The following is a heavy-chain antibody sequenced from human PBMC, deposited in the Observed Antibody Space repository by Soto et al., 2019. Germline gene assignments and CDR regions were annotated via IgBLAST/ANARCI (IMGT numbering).Heavy chain of an antibody. CDR1: GGSISSSSYY. J-gene: IGHJ5*02. V-gene: IGHV4-39*01. D-gene: IGHD2-2*01. CDR3: ARHLGDQSIIVEVPAAIPDNWFDP. Sequence: SETLSLTCTVSGGSISSSSYYWGWIRQPPGKGLEWIGSIYYSGSTYYNPSLKSRVTISVDTSKNQFSLKLSSVTAADTAVYYCARHLGDQSIIVEVPAAIPDNWFDPWGQGTLVTVSS. CDR2: IYYSGST.